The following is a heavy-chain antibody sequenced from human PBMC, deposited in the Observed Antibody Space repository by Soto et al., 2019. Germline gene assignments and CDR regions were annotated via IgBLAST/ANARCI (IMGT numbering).Heavy chain of an antibody. CDR3: AREGIAAAGIVHYYYYGMDV. CDR2: IKQDGSEK. CDR1: GFTFSSYW. V-gene: IGHV3-7*01. Sequence: GGSLRLSCAASGFTFSSYWMSWVRQAPGKGLEWVANIKQDGSEKYYVDSAKGRFTISRDNAKNSLYLQMNSLRAEDTAVYYCAREGIAAAGIVHYYYYGMDVWGQGTTVTVSS. J-gene: IGHJ6*02. D-gene: IGHD6-13*01.